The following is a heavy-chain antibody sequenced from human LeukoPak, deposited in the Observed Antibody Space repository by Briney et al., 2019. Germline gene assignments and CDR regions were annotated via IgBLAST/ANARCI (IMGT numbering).Heavy chain of an antibody. CDR3: AREVFDDFWSGYSPRFDP. J-gene: IGHJ5*02. Sequence: SETLSLTCTVSGGSINNYYWSWVRQPPGQGLEWIGYIYYTGSTKYNPSLKSRVTISVDTSKNRFSLELNSVTAADAAVYYCAREVFDDFWSGYSPRFDPWGQGTLVTVSS. D-gene: IGHD3-3*01. CDR2: IYYTGST. V-gene: IGHV4-59*01. CDR1: GGSINNYY.